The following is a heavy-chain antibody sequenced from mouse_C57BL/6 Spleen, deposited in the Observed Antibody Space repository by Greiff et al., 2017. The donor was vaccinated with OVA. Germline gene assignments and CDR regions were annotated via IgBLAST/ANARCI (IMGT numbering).Heavy chain of an antibody. CDR1: GYSITSGYY. J-gene: IGHJ1*03. Sequence: EVQLQESGPGLVKPSQSLSLTCSVTGYSITSGYYWNWIRQFPGNKLEWMGYISYDGSNNYNPSLKNRISITRDTSKNQFFLKLNSVTTEDTATYYCARVTTRGWYFDVWGTGTTVTVSS. CDR2: ISYDGSN. D-gene: IGHD2-12*01. CDR3: ARVTTRGWYFDV. V-gene: IGHV3-6*01.